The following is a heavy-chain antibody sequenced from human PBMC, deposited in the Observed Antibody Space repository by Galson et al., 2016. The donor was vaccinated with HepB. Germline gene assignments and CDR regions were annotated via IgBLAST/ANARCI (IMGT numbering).Heavy chain of an antibody. J-gene: IGHJ3*01. CDR2: ISYTGLT. Sequence: LTCSVSGGAINSAYHWSWIRQHPGKGLEWIGYISYTGLTNYNPSLKSRVTMSVDTSNNHFSLSLDSVTAADTAVYFCARDSGRSAGDAFDVWGPGTMVTVSS. V-gene: IGHV4-31*03. CDR3: ARDSGRSAGDAFDV. CDR1: GGAINSAYH.